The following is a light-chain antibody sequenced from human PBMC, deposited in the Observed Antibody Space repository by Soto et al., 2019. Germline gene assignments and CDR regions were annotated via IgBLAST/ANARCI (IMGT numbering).Light chain of an antibody. Sequence: DIQLTQSPSFLSASVGDRVTITCRASQAISSYLAWYQQKPGKAPKVLISAASTLQSGVPSRFSGSGSATEFTLTISSLQPEDCATYYCQQLISYPLNFGGGTKVEI. CDR3: QQLISYPLN. J-gene: IGKJ4*01. CDR1: QAISSY. V-gene: IGKV1-9*01. CDR2: AAS.